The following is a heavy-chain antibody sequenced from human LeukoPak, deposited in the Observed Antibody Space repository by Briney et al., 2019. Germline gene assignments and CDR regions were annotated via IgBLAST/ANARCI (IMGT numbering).Heavy chain of an antibody. Sequence: PSETLSLTCSVSGGSISTSYYWDWIRQPPGKGLEWIGSIYYSRSTYYNPSLKSRATISVDTSKNQFSLKLSSVTAADTAVYYCASRFCSGGSCQPFDYWGQGTLVTVSS. CDR3: ASRFCSGGSCQPFDY. J-gene: IGHJ4*02. V-gene: IGHV4-39*01. CDR2: IYYSRST. D-gene: IGHD2-15*01. CDR1: GGSISTSYY.